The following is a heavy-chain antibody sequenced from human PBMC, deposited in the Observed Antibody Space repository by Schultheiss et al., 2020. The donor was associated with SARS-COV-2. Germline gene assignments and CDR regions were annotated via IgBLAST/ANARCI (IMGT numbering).Heavy chain of an antibody. V-gene: IGHV2-5*01. Sequence: SGPTLVKPTQTLTLTCTFSGFSLSTSGVGVGWIRQPPGKALEWLALIYWNDDKRYSPSLKSRLTISKDTSKSQVVLTMTNMDPVDTATYYCARVPVEGLLYYGMDVWGQGTMVTVSS. CDR1: GFSLSTSGVG. D-gene: IGHD2-2*01. CDR2: IYWNDDK. J-gene: IGHJ6*02. CDR3: ARVPVEGLLYYGMDV.